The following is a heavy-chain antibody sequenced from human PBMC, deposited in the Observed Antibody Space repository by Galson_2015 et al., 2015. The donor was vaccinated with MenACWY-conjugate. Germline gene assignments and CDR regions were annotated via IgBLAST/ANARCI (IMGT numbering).Heavy chain of an antibody. Sequence: SLRLSCAASGFTFNNYWMNWVRQAPGKGLEWVASIKEDGSDKYYVDSVKGRFTISRDNAQSSLYLQMNSLRADDTAVYYCARDLGFCSGGTCYSVYDSWGQGTLVTVSS. D-gene: IGHD2-15*01. CDR1: GFTFNNYW. CDR2: IKEDGSDK. CDR3: ARDLGFCSGGTCYSVYDS. V-gene: IGHV3-7*03. J-gene: IGHJ4*02.